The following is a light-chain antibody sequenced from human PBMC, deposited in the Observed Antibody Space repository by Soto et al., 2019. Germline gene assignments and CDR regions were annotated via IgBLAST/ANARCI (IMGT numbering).Light chain of an antibody. CDR2: TAS. J-gene: IGKJ4*01. V-gene: IGKV1-6*01. CDR1: QDIRKE. Sequence: AIQMTQSPSSLSADVGDRVTITCRASQDIRKELGWYQQKPGKAPKVLIYTASTLQSGVPSRFSGSGSGTDFSLTISSLQPEDFATYYCLQDYSYPLTFGGGTKVEIK. CDR3: LQDYSYPLT.